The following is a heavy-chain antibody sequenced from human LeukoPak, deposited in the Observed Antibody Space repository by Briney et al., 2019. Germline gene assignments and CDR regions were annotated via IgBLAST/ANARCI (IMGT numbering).Heavy chain of an antibody. V-gene: IGHV4-59*12. CDR3: ARDRRGYCSGGSCFDDAFDI. CDR2: IYYSGST. J-gene: IGHJ3*02. CDR1: GGSISSYY. D-gene: IGHD2-15*01. Sequence: SETLSLTCTVSGGSISSYYWSWIRQPPGKGLEWIGYIYYSGSTNYNPSLKSRVTISVDTSKKQFSLKLSSVTAADTAVYYCARDRRGYCSGGSCFDDAFDIWGQGTMVTVSS.